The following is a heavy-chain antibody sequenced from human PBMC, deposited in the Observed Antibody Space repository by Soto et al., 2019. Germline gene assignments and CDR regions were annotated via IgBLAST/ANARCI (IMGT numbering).Heavy chain of an antibody. D-gene: IGHD6-19*01. V-gene: IGHV4-31*03. Sequence: SETLSLTCTVSGGSISSGGYYWSWIRQHPGRGLEWIGYIYYSGSTYYNPSLKSRVTISVDTSKNQFSLKLSSVTAADTAVYYCARVYSSKGNWFDPWGQGTLVTVSS. CDR3: ARVYSSKGNWFDP. J-gene: IGHJ5*02. CDR1: GGSISSGGYY. CDR2: IYYSGST.